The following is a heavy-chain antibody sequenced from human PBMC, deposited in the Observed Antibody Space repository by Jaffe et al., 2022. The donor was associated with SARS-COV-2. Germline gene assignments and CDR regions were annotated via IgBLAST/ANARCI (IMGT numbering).Heavy chain of an antibody. CDR2: INHSGST. CDR3: ARVVGVVAATGYYMDV. V-gene: IGHV4-34*01. D-gene: IGHD2-15*01. Sequence: QVQLQQWGAGLLKPSETLSLTCAVYGGSFSGYYWSWIRQPPGKGLEWIGEINHSGSTNYNPSLKSRVTISVDTSKNQFSLKLSSVTAADTAVYYCARVVGVVAATGYYMDVWGKGTTVTVSS. CDR1: GGSFSGYY. J-gene: IGHJ6*03.